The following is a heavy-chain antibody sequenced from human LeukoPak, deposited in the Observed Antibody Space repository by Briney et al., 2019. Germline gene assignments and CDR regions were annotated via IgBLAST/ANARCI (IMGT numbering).Heavy chain of an antibody. D-gene: IGHD6-6*01. CDR3: ARHPWEYSSSSGAFDI. CDR1: GYSFTSYW. CDR2: IYPGDSDT. V-gene: IGHV5-51*01. J-gene: IGHJ3*02. Sequence: GESLKISCKGSGYSFTSYWIGWVRQMPGKGLEWMGIIYPGDSDTRYSPSFQGQVTISADKSISTAYLQWSSLKAPDTAMYYCARHPWEYSSSSGAFDIWGQGTMVTVSS.